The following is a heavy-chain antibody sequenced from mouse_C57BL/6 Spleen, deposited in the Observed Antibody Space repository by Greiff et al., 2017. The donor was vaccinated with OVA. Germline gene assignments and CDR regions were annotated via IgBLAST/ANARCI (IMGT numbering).Heavy chain of an antibody. Sequence: EVQLVESGGDLVKPGGSLKLSCAASGFTFSSYGMSWVRQTPDKRLEWVATISSGGSYTYYPDSVKGRFTISRDNAKNTLYLQMSSLKSEDTAMYYCARHPTITTVAFDYWGQGTTLTVSS. V-gene: IGHV5-6*01. CDR3: ARHPTITTVAFDY. CDR1: GFTFSSYG. D-gene: IGHD1-1*01. CDR2: ISSGGSYT. J-gene: IGHJ2*01.